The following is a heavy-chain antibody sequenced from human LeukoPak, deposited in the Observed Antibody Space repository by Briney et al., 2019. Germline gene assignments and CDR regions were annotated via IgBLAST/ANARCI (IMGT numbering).Heavy chain of an antibody. Sequence: SETLSLTCAVYGGSFSGYYWSWIRQPPGKGLEWIGEINHSGSTNYNPSLKSRVTISVDTSKNQFSPKLSSVTAADTAVYYCARGVAISHSSSWGGWFDPWGQGTLVTVSS. D-gene: IGHD6-13*01. CDR1: GGSFSGYY. CDR2: INHSGST. J-gene: IGHJ5*02. V-gene: IGHV4-34*01. CDR3: ARGVAISHSSSWGGWFDP.